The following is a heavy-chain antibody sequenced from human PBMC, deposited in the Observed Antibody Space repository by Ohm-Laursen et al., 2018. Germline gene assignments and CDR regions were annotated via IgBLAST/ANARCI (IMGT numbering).Heavy chain of an antibody. CDR2: ISSSSSYI. J-gene: IGHJ6*02. Sequence: GSLRLSCAASGFTFSSYSMNWVRQAPGKGLEWVSSISSSSSYIYYTDSVKGRFTISRDNSKNTVFLQMSSLRAEDTAVYYCATQGYCSNGICYIAVDVWGQGTTVTVSS. D-gene: IGHD2-8*01. V-gene: IGHV3-21*04. CDR1: GFTFSSYS. CDR3: ATQGYCSNGICYIAVDV.